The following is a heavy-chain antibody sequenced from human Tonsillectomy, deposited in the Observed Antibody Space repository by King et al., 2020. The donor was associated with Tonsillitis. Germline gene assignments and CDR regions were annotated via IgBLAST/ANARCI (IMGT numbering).Heavy chain of an antibody. V-gene: IGHV4-39*01. D-gene: IGHD5-24*01. CDR2: IYYSGST. CDR3: ARRRDGYNYEIDY. CDR1: GGSISSSSYY. J-gene: IGHJ4*02. Sequence: QLQESGPGLVKPSETLSLTCTVSGGSISSSSYYWGWIRQPPGKGLEWIGSIYYSGSTYYNPSLKSRVTIYVDTSKNQFSLKLSSVTAADTAVYYCARRRDGYNYEIDYWGQGTLVTVSS.